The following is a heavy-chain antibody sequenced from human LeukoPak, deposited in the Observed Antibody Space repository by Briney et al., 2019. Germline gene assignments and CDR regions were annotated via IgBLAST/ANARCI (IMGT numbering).Heavy chain of an antibody. V-gene: IGHV3-23*01. Sequence: GGSLRLSCAASGFTFSSYAMSWVRQAPGKGLEWVSAISGSGGSTYYADSVKGRFTISRDNAKNSLYLQMNSLRAEDTAVYYCARDPPGDSSGYFDYWGQGTLVTVSS. J-gene: IGHJ4*02. CDR3: ARDPPGDSSGYFDY. CDR2: ISGSGGST. D-gene: IGHD3-22*01. CDR1: GFTFSSYA.